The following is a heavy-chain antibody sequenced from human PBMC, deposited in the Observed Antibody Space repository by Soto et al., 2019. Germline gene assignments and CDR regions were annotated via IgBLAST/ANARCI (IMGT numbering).Heavy chain of an antibody. J-gene: IGHJ4*02. CDR1: GFTFSSYG. D-gene: IGHD3-22*01. CDR2: ISYDGSNK. V-gene: IGHV3-30*18. Sequence: QVQLVESGGGVVQPGRSLRLSCAASGFTFSSYGMHWVRQAPGKGLEWVAGISYDGSNKYYADAVKGRFTISRDNSKNTLYLQMNSLRAEDTAVYYCAKEYYYDSSGYYYDYWGQGTLVTVSS. CDR3: AKEYYYDSSGYYYDY.